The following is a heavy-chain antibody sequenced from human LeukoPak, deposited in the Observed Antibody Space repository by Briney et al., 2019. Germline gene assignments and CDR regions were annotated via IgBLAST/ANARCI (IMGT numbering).Heavy chain of an antibody. CDR3: ARIWALQLWLFGMDV. Sequence: PGGSLRLSCAASGFTFSSYWMSWVRQAPGKGLEWVANIKQDGSEKYYVDSMKGRFTISRDNAKNSLYLQMNSLRAEDTAVYYCARIWALQLWLFGMDVWGKGTTVTVSS. V-gene: IGHV3-7*03. CDR1: GFTFSSYW. CDR2: IKQDGSEK. D-gene: IGHD5-18*01. J-gene: IGHJ6*04.